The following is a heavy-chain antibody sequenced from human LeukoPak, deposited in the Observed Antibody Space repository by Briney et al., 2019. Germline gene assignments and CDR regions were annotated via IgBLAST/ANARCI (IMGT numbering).Heavy chain of an antibody. CDR2: MNPNSGNT. D-gene: IGHD6-13*01. CDR3: AREYSSSWYGWGNDAFDI. Sequence: ASVKVSCKASGYTFTSYDINWVRQATGQGLEWMGWMNPNSGNTGYAQKFQGRVTMTRNTSISTAYMELSSLRSEDTAVYYCAREYSSSWYGWGNDAFDIWGQGTMVTVSS. V-gene: IGHV1-8*01. J-gene: IGHJ3*02. CDR1: GYTFTSYD.